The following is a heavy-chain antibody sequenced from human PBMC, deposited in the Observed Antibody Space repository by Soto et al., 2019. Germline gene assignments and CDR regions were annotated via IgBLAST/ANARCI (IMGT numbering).Heavy chain of an antibody. CDR1: GYTFTSYG. J-gene: IGHJ6*02. Sequence: ASVKVSCKASGYTFTSYGISWVRQAPGQGLEWMGWISAYNGNTNYAQKLQGRVTMTTDTSTSTAYMELRSLRSDDTAVYYCARDESKWLVEWDYYGMDVWGQGTTVTVSS. CDR3: ARDESKWLVEWDYYGMDV. CDR2: ISAYNGNT. D-gene: IGHD6-19*01. V-gene: IGHV1-18*01.